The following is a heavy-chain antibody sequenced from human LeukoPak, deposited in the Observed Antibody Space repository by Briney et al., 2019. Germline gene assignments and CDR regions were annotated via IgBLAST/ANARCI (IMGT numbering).Heavy chain of an antibody. J-gene: IGHJ4*02. CDR1: GYTCTNNY. CDR2: INPSGSNT. V-gene: IGHV1-46*01. D-gene: IGHD2-2*01. CDR3: ARSGSSTSCPRDY. Sequence: ASVKVSCKASGYTCTNNYMHWWRRDPRQGLEEMVIINPSGSNTSYAKNFQGRVTMTRDTSTSTVYMELSSLRSEDTAVYYCARSGSSTSCPRDYWGQGTLVTVAS.